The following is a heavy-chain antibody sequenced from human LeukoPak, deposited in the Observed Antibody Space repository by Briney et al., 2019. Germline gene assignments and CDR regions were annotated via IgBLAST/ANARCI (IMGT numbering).Heavy chain of an antibody. Sequence: GGSLRLSCAASGFTFSSYWMHWVRQAPGKGLVWVSRINNDGSSTSYADSVKGRFTISRDNAKNTLYLQMNSLRAEDTAVYYCARDRPDTGQEGEFDYWGQGTLVTVSA. V-gene: IGHV3-74*01. CDR3: ARDRPDTGQEGEFDY. J-gene: IGHJ4*02. CDR1: GFTFSSYW. CDR2: INNDGSST. D-gene: IGHD5-18*01.